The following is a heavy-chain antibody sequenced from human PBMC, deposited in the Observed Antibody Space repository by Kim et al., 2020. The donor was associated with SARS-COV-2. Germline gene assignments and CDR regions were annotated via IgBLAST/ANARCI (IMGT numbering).Heavy chain of an antibody. V-gene: IGHV5-51*01. D-gene: IGHD3-10*01. Sequence: SPSFQGQVTISADKSISTAYLQWSSLKASDTAMYYCARQMAASRGEAFDIWGQGTMVTVSS. CDR3: ARQMAASRGEAFDI. J-gene: IGHJ3*02.